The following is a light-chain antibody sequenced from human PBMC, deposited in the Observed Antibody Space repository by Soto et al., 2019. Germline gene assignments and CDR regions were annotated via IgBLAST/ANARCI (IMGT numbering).Light chain of an antibody. J-gene: IGKJ1*01. CDR2: AAS. CDR3: QQTYTTLWT. Sequence: DIQLTQSPSSLSAFVGDRVTITCRASQSISNFLNWYQQKPGKAPNLLIYAASSLHSGVPSRFSATGSGTDFTLTISSLQPEDFATYYCQQTYTTLWTFGQGTKV. V-gene: IGKV1-39*01. CDR1: QSISNF.